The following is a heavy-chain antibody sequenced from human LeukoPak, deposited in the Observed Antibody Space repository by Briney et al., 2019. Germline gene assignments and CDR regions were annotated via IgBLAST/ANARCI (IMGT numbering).Heavy chain of an antibody. CDR3: ARGRDSGSRTYYFDY. D-gene: IGHD1-26*01. CDR1: GYTFTDYF. V-gene: IGHV1-2*02. Sequence: VASVQVSCKASGYTFTDYFLHWVRQAPGQGLEWLAWISPITGGTKYVQKFQGRVNLTRDTSISTAYMELSRLTSDDTAVYFCARGRDSGSRTYYFDYWGQGTLVTVSS. CDR2: ISPITGGT. J-gene: IGHJ4*02.